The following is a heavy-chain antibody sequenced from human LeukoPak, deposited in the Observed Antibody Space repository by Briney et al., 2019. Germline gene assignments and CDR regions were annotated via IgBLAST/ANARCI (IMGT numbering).Heavy chain of an antibody. D-gene: IGHD2-21*02. CDR1: GFTFSTNW. J-gene: IGHJ4*02. Sequence: GGSLRLSCAASGFTFSTNWMGWVRQAPGKGLEWVASITPAGSEKYYANSMKGRFTISRDNAKNSLFLQMNSLRADDTGVYFCVSGGDSGYWGQGTLVTVSS. CDR2: ITPAGSEK. CDR3: VSGGDSGY. V-gene: IGHV3-7*03.